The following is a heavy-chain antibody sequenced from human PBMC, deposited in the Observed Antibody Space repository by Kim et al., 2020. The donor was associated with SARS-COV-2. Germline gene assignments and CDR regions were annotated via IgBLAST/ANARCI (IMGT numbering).Heavy chain of an antibody. V-gene: IGHV1-3*01. D-gene: IGHD2-2*01. J-gene: IGHJ5*02. CDR3: ARVHRYCSSTSCYVAGGRFDP. CDR1: GYTFTSYA. Sequence: ASVKVSCKASGYTFTSYAMHWVRQAPGQRLEWMGWINAGNGNTKYSQKFQGRVTITRDTSASTAYMELSSLRSEDTAVYYCARVHRYCSSTSCYVAGGRFDPWGQGTLVTVSS. CDR2: INAGNGNT.